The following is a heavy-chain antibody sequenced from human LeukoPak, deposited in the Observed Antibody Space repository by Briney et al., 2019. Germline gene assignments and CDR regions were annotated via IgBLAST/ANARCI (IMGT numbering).Heavy chain of an antibody. CDR2: TYYRSKWFN. D-gene: IGHD3-22*01. CDR1: GDSVSSNRAA. Sequence: SQTLSLTCSVSGDSVSSNRAAWNWIRQSPSRGLDWRGRTYYRSKWFNDYAVSVKSRITINPDTSKNQFSLQLNSVTPEDTAVYYCARAGDRSGYYPDYWGQGTLVTVSS. V-gene: IGHV6-1*01. J-gene: IGHJ4*02. CDR3: ARAGDRSGYYPDY.